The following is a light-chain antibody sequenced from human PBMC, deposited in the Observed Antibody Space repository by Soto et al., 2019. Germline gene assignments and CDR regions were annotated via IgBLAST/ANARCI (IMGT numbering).Light chain of an antibody. Sequence: RQSPGTPSEYTGERATLHCRASRGISSNLAWYQQKPGQAPRLLIYDASNRATGIPARFSGSGSGTDFTLTISSLEPEDFAVYYCQQRSNWPPITFGQGTRLEI. CDR1: RGISSN. V-gene: IGKV3-11*01. CDR2: DAS. J-gene: IGKJ5*01. CDR3: QQRSNWPPIT.